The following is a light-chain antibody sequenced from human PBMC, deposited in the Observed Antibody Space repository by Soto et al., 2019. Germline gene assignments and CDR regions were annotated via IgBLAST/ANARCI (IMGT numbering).Light chain of an antibody. Sequence: QSVLTQPASVSGSPGQSITISCTGTSSEVGGYNYVSWYQQHPGKAPKLMIYEVSNRPSGVSNRFSGSKSGNTASLTISGLQAEDEADYYCSSYTSSSTSWVFGGGTNLTVL. CDR2: EVS. CDR3: SSYTSSSTSWV. J-gene: IGLJ3*02. V-gene: IGLV2-14*01. CDR1: SSEVGGYNY.